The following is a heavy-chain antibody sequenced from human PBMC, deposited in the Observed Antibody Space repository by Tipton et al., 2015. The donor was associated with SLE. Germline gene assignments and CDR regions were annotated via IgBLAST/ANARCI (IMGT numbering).Heavy chain of an antibody. CDR1: GGSFSGYY. CDR3: ARAYYGSGSYWTDYYYGLDV. J-gene: IGHJ6*02. Sequence: TLSLTCAVYGGSFSGYYWSWIRQPPGKGLEWIGEINHSGSTNYNPSLKSRVTISVDTSKNQFSLKLSSVTAADTAVYYCARAYYGSGSYWTDYYYGLDVWGQGTTVIVSS. V-gene: IGHV4-34*01. CDR2: INHSGST. D-gene: IGHD3-10*01.